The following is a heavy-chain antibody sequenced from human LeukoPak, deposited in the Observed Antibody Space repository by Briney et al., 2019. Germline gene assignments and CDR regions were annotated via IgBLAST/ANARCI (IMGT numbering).Heavy chain of an antibody. V-gene: IGHV4-39*07. CDR1: GGSINSNSHH. J-gene: IGHJ5*02. Sequence: SETLSLTCTVSGGSINSNSHHWGWIRQPPGKGLEWIGSVYYNGHTNYNPSLKSRVTISVDTSKNQFSLKLSSVTAADTAVYYCARGSSYGYYDSSGGYWFDPWGQGTLVTVSS. D-gene: IGHD3-22*01. CDR3: ARGSSYGYYDSSGGYWFDP. CDR2: VYYNGHT.